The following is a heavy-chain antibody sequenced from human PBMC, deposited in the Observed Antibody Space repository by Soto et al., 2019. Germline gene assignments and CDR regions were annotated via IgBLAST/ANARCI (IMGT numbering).Heavy chain of an antibody. V-gene: IGHV3-48*02. CDR3: ARDKGNDFWSGYYSEYYYYYGMDV. J-gene: IGHJ6*02. CDR2: ISSSSSTI. Sequence: GGSLRLSCAASGFTFSSYSMNWVRQAPGKGLEWVSYISSSSSTIYYADSVKGRFTISRDNAKNSLYLQMNSLRDEDTAVYYCARDKGNDFWSGYYSEYYYYYGMDVWGQGTTVTVSS. CDR1: GFTFSSYS. D-gene: IGHD3-3*01.